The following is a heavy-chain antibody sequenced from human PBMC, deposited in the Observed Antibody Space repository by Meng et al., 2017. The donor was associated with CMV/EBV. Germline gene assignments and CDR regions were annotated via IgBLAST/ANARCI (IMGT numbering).Heavy chain of an antibody. CDR3: ARDSYGYCSSTSCYREGHYYYYYGVDV. Sequence: VKVSCKASGYTFTSYYMHWVRQAPGQGLEWMGIINPSGGSTSYAQKFQGRVTMTRDTSTSTVYMELSSLRSEDTAVYYCARDSYGYCSSTSCYREGHYYYYYGVDVWGQGTTVTVSS. J-gene: IGHJ6*02. CDR1: GYTFTSYY. D-gene: IGHD2-2*01. CDR2: INPSGGST. V-gene: IGHV1-46*01.